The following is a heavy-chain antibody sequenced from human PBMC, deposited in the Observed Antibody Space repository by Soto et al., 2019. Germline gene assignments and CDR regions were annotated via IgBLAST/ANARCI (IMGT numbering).Heavy chain of an antibody. V-gene: IGHV1-2*02. CDR1: GYTFTVYY. CDR2: INPNNGDT. D-gene: IGHD5-18*01. CDR3: AGRSGYSYGYGY. J-gene: IGHJ4*02. Sequence: GASVKLDCKASGYTFTVYYIHWLRQAPGQGLEWMGWINPNNGDTNYAQKLKGRVTMTRDTSTSTAYMEMRSLRSDDTAVYYCAGRSGYSYGYGYWGQGTLVTFSS.